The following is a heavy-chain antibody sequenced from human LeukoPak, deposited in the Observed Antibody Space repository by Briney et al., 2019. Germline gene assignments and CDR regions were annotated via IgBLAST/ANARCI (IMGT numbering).Heavy chain of an antibody. V-gene: IGHV3-48*02. D-gene: IGHD6-13*01. CDR2: VSTTSNTI. J-gene: IGHJ4*02. Sequence: GGSLRLSCAASGFTFSSYSMHWVRQAPGKGLEWVSGVSTTSNTIYYADSVKGRFTISRDNAKNSLYLQMSGLGDEDTAVYFCARARYSSSWYLDYWGQGTLVTVSS. CDR1: GFTFSSYS. CDR3: ARARYSSSWYLDY.